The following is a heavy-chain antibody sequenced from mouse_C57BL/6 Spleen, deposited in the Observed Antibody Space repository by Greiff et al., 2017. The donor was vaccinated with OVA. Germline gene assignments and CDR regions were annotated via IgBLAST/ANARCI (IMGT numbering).Heavy chain of an antibody. CDR2: ISSGGSYT. CDR3: ARQDDYAWFAY. J-gene: IGHJ3*01. CDR1: GFTFSSYG. D-gene: IGHD2-4*01. V-gene: IGHV5-6*01. Sequence: EVQVVESGGDLVKPGGSLKLSCAASGFTFSSYGMSWVRQTPDQRLEWVATISSGGSYTYYPDSVKGRFTISRDKAKNTLYLQMRSLKSEDTAMYYCARQDDYAWFAYWGQGTLVTVSA.